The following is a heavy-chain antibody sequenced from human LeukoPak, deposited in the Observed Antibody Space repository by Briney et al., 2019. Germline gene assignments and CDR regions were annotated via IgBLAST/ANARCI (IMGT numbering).Heavy chain of an antibody. J-gene: IGHJ5*02. D-gene: IGHD6-19*01. Sequence: GGSLRLSCAASGFTFSSYSMNWVRQAPGKGLEWVSSISSSSSYIYYADSVKGRFTIFRDNAKNSLYLQMNSLRAEDTAVYYCARAYSSGWYNWFDPSGQGTLVTVSS. CDR1: GFTFSSYS. V-gene: IGHV3-21*01. CDR2: ISSSSSYI. CDR3: ARAYSSGWYNWFDP.